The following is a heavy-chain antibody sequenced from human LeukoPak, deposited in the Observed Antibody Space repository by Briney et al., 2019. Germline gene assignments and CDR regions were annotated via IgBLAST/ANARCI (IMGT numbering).Heavy chain of an antibody. V-gene: IGHV1-8*01. J-gene: IGHJ4*02. CDR1: GYTFTSYD. CDR3: ARGTPYCSSASCYNY. D-gene: IGHD2-2*02. Sequence: ASVKVSCKASGYTFTSYDINWVRQATGQGLEWMGWMNPNSGNTGYAERFQGRVTMTRDTAISTAYMELSSLRSDDTAVYYCARGTPYCSSASCYNYWGQGTLLTVSS. CDR2: MNPNSGNT.